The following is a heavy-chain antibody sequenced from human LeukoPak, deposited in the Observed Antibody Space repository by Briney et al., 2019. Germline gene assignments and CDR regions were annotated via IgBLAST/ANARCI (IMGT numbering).Heavy chain of an antibody. Sequence: PSETLSLTCTVSGGSISSYYWSWIRQPPGKGLERIGYIYYSGSTNYNPSLKSRVTISVDTSKNQFSLKLSSVTAADTAVYYCARGYCSGGSCYSSLDWFDPWGQGTLVTVSS. CDR3: ARGYCSGGSCYSSLDWFDP. V-gene: IGHV4-59*08. D-gene: IGHD2-15*01. J-gene: IGHJ5*02. CDR2: IYYSGST. CDR1: GGSISSYY.